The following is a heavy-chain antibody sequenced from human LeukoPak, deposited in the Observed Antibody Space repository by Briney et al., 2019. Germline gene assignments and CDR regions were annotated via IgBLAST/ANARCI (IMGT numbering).Heavy chain of an antibody. CDR1: GGSISNYY. Sequence: SEILSLTCTVSGGSISNYYWIWIRRSPGKGLEWIGHIYYSGSTNYNPSLKSRVTISVDTSKNQFSLKLSSVTAADTAVYYCARGRFLGWYFDLWGRGTLVTVSS. CDR3: ARGRFLGWYFDL. D-gene: IGHD3-3*01. J-gene: IGHJ2*01. V-gene: IGHV4-59*01. CDR2: IYYSGST.